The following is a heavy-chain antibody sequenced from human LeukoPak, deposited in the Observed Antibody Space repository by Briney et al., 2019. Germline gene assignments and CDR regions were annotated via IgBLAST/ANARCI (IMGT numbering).Heavy chain of an antibody. CDR3: AKVAFDS. V-gene: IGHV3-30*18. CDR2: ISYDGSNK. CDR1: GFTFSSYG. J-gene: IGHJ4*02. Sequence: GGSLRLSCAASGFTFSSYGMHWVRQAPGKGLEWVAVISYDGSNKYYADSVKGRFTISRDNSKNTPYLQMNSLRAEDTAVYYCAKVAFDSWGQGTLVTVSS.